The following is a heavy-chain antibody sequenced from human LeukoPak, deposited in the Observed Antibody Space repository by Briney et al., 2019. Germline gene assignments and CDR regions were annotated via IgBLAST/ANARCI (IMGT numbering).Heavy chain of an antibody. CDR2: ISSTSTYI. V-gene: IGHV3-21*01. CDR3: ARVRYCSGGSCYILDF. CDR1: GFTFSSHN. J-gene: IGHJ4*02. D-gene: IGHD2-15*01. Sequence: PEGSLRLSCATSGFTFSSHNMNWVRQAPGKGLEWVSSISSTSTYIYYADSVKGRFTISRDNAKNALYLQMNSLKAEDTAVYYCARVRYCSGGSCYILDFWGQGTLVTVSS.